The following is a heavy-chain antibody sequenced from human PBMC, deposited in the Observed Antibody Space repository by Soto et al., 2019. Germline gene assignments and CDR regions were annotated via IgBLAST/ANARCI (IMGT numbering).Heavy chain of an antibody. CDR1: GGSFSGYY. J-gene: IGHJ6*02. Sequence: QVQLQQWGAGLLKPSETLSLTCAVYGGSFSGYYWRWIRQPPGKGLEWIGEINHSGSTNYNPSLKSRVTISGDTSKNQCSRKRSSGTAADTAVYYCARDPIRYFDRHPGDYGMDVWGQGTTVTVSS. V-gene: IGHV4-34*01. D-gene: IGHD3-9*01. CDR3: ARDPIRYFDRHPGDYGMDV. CDR2: INHSGST.